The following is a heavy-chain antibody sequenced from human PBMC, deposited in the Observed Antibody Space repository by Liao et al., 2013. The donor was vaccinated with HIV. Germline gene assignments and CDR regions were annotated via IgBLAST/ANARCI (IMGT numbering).Heavy chain of an antibody. J-gene: IGHJ4*01. V-gene: IGHV4-30-4*08. CDR3: ARVPYYDLWSGYYTGPLYYFDY. D-gene: IGHD3-3*01. CDR1: GGSISSGDYY. CDR2: IYYSGRT. Sequence: QVQLQESGPGLVKPSQTLSLTCTVSGGSISSGDYYWNWIRQPPGKGLEWIGYIYYSGRTYYNPSLKSRVTISVDTSKNQLSLKLSSVTAADTAVYYCARVPYYDLWSGYYTGPLYYFDYWGRREPVGHRLL.